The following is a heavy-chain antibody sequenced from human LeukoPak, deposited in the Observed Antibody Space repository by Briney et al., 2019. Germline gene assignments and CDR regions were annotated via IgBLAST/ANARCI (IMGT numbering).Heavy chain of an antibody. CDR3: ARDLSPYDLSYFDY. CDR2: ISYDGSNK. J-gene: IGHJ4*02. D-gene: IGHD3-3*01. Sequence: GGSLRLSCAASGFTFSSYAMHWVRQAPGKGLEWVAVISYDGSNKYYADSVKGRFTISRDNSKNTLYLQMNSLRAEDTAVYYCARDLSPYDLSYFDYWGQGTLVTVSS. V-gene: IGHV3-30*01. CDR1: GFTFSSYA.